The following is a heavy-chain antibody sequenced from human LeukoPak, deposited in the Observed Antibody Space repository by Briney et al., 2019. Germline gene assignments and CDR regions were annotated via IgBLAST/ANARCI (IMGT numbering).Heavy chain of an antibody. D-gene: IGHD3-10*01. Sequence: SETLSLTCTVSGGSISSYYWSWIRQPPAKGLEWIGYVYYSGNTNYNPSLQSRVTISVDTSKNQFSLKLSSVTAADTAVYYCASSDMVRGVTLFDPWGQGTLVTVSS. V-gene: IGHV4-59*01. CDR2: VYYSGNT. CDR3: ASSDMVRGVTLFDP. CDR1: GGSISSYY. J-gene: IGHJ5*02.